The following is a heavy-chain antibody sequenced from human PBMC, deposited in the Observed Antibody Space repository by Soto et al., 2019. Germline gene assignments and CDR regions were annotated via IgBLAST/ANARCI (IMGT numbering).Heavy chain of an antibody. V-gene: IGHV1-46*01. D-gene: IGHD3-10*01. CDR2: INPTGGGT. CDR3: ARGEYYYGSGSDPKV. CDR1: GYTFTSYF. Sequence: ASVKVSCKASGYTFTSYFMHWVRQAPGQGLEWMGIINPTGGGTRYAPRFQGRVTMTRDTPTTTDYMYLSSLRSEDTAVYYCARGEYYYGSGSDPKVWGRGTLVTVSS. J-gene: IGHJ4*02.